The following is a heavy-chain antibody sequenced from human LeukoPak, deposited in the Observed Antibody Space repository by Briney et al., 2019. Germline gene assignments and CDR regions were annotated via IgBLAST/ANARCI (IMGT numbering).Heavy chain of an antibody. CDR2: IHYSGSS. V-gene: IGHV4-39*01. J-gene: IGHJ3*02. D-gene: IGHD3-22*01. Sequence: SETLSLTCTVSGGSISSSSYYWAWIRQPPGKGLEWIGSIHYSGSSYYNPSLKSRITISVDTSKNQFSLKLSSVTAADTAVYYCARYEKPYYYDSSGYYGKDAFDIWGQGTMVTVSS. CDR3: ARYEKPYYYDSSGYYGKDAFDI. CDR1: GGSISSSSYY.